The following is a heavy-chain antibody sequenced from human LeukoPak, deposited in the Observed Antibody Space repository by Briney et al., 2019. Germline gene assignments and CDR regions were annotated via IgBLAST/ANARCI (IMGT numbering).Heavy chain of an antibody. J-gene: IGHJ4*02. CDR3: ARQPSQWLVSRAPRRYFDY. CDR2: IYYSGST. V-gene: IGHV4-39*01. D-gene: IGHD6-19*01. CDR1: GGSISSSSYY. Sequence: PSETLSLTCTVSGGSISSSSYYWGWIRQPPGRGLEWIGSIYYSGSTYYTPSLKIQVTISVDTSKNQFSLKLSSVTAADTAVYYCARQPSQWLVSRAPRRYFDYWGQGTLVTVSS.